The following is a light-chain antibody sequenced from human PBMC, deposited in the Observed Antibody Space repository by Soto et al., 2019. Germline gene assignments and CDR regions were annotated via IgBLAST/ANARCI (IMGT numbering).Light chain of an antibody. Sequence: DIQMTQSHSTLSASVGDRVTITCRASQSISSWLAWYQQKPGKAPKLLIYDASSLESGVPSRFSSSGSGKEFTLTISSLQPDDFEPHFRPQYNSYLYTFGQGTKLEIK. CDR2: DAS. J-gene: IGKJ2*01. CDR3: PQYNSYLYT. CDR1: QSISSW. V-gene: IGKV1-5*01.